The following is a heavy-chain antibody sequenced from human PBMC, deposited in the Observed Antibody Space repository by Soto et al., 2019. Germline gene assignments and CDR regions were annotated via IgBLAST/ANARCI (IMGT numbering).Heavy chain of an antibody. CDR2: VSTTGDTV. CDR1: GFRVEQYV. J-gene: IGHJ4*02. CDR3: VKDAPNVSIDD. V-gene: IGHV3-9*01. Sequence: VQVVASGGGLVQPGRSLRLSCAGSGFRVEQYVMHWVRQGPGKGLECVSTVSTTGDTVAYADSVEGRFTVSRDNAKNSLYLQRNSLKGDDTAFFYCVKDAPNVSIDDWGQGPLVTVSS. D-gene: IGHD3-10*02.